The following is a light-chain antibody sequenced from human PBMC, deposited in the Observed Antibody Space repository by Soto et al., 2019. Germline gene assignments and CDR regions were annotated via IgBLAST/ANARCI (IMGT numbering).Light chain of an antibody. J-gene: IGLJ2*01. CDR2: DVS. Sequence: QSVLTQPRSVSGSPGQSVTISCTGTSSDVGGYNYVSWCQQHPGKAPKLMIYDVSKRPSGVPDRFSGSKSGNTASLTISGLQAEDEADYYCCSYAGSFHVVFGGGTKLTVL. CDR1: SSDVGGYNY. V-gene: IGLV2-11*01. CDR3: CSYAGSFHVV.